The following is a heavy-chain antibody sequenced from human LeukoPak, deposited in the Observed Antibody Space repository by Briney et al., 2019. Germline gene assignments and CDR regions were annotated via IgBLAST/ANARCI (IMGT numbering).Heavy chain of an antibody. CDR2: ISYSGST. D-gene: IGHD4-17*01. CDR1: GGSISSHF. CDR3: ARDDYGDYFDY. J-gene: IGHJ4*02. Sequence: SDTLSLTCTVSGGSISSHFGSWLRQPPGKGLEWIGYISYSGSTNYNPSLKSRVNISVDTFKNQFSLKLSSVPAADTAVYYCARDDYGDYFDYWGQGSLVTVSS. V-gene: IGHV4-59*08.